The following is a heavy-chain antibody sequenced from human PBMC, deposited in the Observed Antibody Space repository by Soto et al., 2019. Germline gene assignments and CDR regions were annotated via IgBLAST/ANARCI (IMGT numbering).Heavy chain of an antibody. Sequence: ASVKVSCKASGYTFTSYYMHWVRQAPGQGLEWMGWINPNSGGTNYAQKFQGRVTMTRDTSISTAYMELSRLRSDDTAVYYCARDWPLDTVMPTLYNWFDPWGQGALVTVSS. V-gene: IGHV1-2*02. J-gene: IGHJ5*02. CDR1: GYTFTSYY. CDR3: ARDWPLDTVMPTLYNWFDP. D-gene: IGHD5-18*01. CDR2: INPNSGGT.